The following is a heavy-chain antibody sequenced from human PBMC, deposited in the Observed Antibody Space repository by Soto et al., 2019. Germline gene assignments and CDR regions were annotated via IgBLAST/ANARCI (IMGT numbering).Heavy chain of an antibody. Sequence: SETLSLTCTVSGGSISSYYWSWIRQPPGKGLEWIGYIYYSGSTNYNPSLKSRVTISVDTSKNQFSLKLSSVTAADTAVYYCARDSSGMVPDYWGQGTLVTVSS. CDR2: IYYSGST. CDR3: ARDSSGMVPDY. D-gene: IGHD3-10*01. V-gene: IGHV4-59*01. J-gene: IGHJ4*02. CDR1: GGSISSYY.